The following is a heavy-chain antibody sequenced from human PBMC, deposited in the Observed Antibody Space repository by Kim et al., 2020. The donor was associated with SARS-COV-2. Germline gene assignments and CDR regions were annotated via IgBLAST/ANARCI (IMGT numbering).Heavy chain of an antibody. CDR3: ARDFEISTAAATSDDYSPFYYYYGMDV. V-gene: IGHV3-33*01. Sequence: GGSLRLSCAASGFTFSSYGMHWVRQAPGKGLEWVAVIWYDGSNKYYADSVKGRFTISRDNSKNTLYLQMNSLRAEDTAVYYCARDFEISTAAATSDDYSPFYYYYGMDVWGQGTTVTVSS. J-gene: IGHJ6*02. D-gene: IGHD2-15*01. CDR1: GFTFSSYG. CDR2: IWYDGSNK.